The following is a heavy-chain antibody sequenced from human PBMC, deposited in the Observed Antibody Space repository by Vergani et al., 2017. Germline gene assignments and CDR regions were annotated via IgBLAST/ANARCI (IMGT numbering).Heavy chain of an antibody. V-gene: IGHV3-21*01. CDR2: ISSSSSYI. J-gene: IGHJ4*02. CDR3: AKDHSPGIAVAGPGS. Sequence: EVQLVESGGGLVKPGGSLRLSCAASGFTFSSYSMNWVRQAPGKGLEWVSSISSSSSYIYYADSVKGRFTISRDNAKNSLYLQMNSLRAEDTAVYYCAKDHSPGIAVAGPGSWGQGTLVTVSS. CDR1: GFTFSSYS. D-gene: IGHD6-19*01.